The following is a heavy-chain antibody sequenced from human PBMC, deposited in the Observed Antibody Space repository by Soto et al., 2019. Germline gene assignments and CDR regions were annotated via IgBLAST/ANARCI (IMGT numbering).Heavy chain of an antibody. J-gene: IGHJ6*02. CDR3: ARPSTAAGSYYYYPIDV. CDR2: VSGSGGST. CDR1: GFTFSRYA. D-gene: IGHD6-13*01. Sequence: EVQLLESGGGLVQPGGSLRLSCAASGFTFSRYAMSWVRQAPGKGPEWVFSVSGSGGSTYSADSVKGRFTISRDNFKNTRYREMTSLRAENKAVYYCARPSTAAGSYYYYPIDVWGQEPTVTVSS. V-gene: IGHV3-23*01.